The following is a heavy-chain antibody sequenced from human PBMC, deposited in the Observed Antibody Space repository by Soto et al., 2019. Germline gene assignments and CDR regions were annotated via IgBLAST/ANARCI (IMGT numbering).Heavy chain of an antibody. J-gene: IGHJ6*02. V-gene: IGHV3-30-3*01. CDR3: ARAMRVAAAGGDYYYYGMDV. D-gene: IGHD6-13*01. CDR2: ISYDGSNK. CDR1: GFTFSSYA. Sequence: QVQLVESGGGVVQPGRSLRLSCAASGFTFSSYAMHWVRQAPGKGLEWVAVISYDGSNKYYADSVKGRVTISRDNSKNTLYLQMNSLRAEDTAVYYCARAMRVAAAGGDYYYYGMDVWGQGTTVTVSS.